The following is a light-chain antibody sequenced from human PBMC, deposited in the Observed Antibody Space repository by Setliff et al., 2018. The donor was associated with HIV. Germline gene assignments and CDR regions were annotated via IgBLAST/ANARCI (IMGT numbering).Light chain of an antibody. CDR2: EVT. J-gene: IGLJ1*01. CDR1: SSDVGVYNY. V-gene: IGLV2-8*01. Sequence: QSVLTQPASVSGSPGQSVTISCTGTSSDVGVYNYVSWYQQHPGKVPKLIIFEVTKRPSGVPDRFSAAKSGNSASLTVSGLQAEDEADYYCMSYAGDNNLVFGTGTKGTV. CDR3: MSYAGDNNLV.